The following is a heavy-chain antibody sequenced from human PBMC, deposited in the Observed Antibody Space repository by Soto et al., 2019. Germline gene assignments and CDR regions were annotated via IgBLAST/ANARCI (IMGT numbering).Heavy chain of an antibody. CDR2: IKQDGSER. V-gene: IGHV3-7*05. J-gene: IGHJ4*02. CDR1: GFTFNNYW. Sequence: EVQLVESGGGLVQPGGSLRLSCAASGFTFNNYWMTWVRRAPGKGLAWVANIKQDGSERYYVDSLKGRFTISRDNAENSLYLQMSSLRAEDTALYYCARMVDYNSPYFDYWGQGTLVTVSS. D-gene: IGHD4-4*01. CDR3: ARMVDYNSPYFDY.